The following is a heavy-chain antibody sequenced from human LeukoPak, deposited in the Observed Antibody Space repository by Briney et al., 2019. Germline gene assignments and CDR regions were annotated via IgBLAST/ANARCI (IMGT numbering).Heavy chain of an antibody. Sequence: ASVKVSCKVSGYTLTDYYIHWVRQAPGQGLEWMGRLNPNIGGTNYAQKFQGRVTMTRDTSTDTAYMQLSSLRSTDTAVYSCARALGVGFGQNAYYFDHWGQGTLVTVSS. D-gene: IGHD1-26*01. CDR3: ARALGVGFGQNAYYFDH. V-gene: IGHV1-2*06. CDR2: LNPNIGGT. J-gene: IGHJ4*02. CDR1: GYTLTDYY.